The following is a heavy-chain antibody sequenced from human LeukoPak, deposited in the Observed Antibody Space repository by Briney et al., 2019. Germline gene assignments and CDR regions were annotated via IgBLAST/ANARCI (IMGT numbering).Heavy chain of an antibody. J-gene: IGHJ4*02. CDR2: INHSGST. CDR3: ATGEGSYGDSAASPFDY. V-gene: IGHV4-34*01. D-gene: IGHD4-17*01. Sequence: SETLSLACAVYGGSFSDYYWSWIRQSPGKGLEWIGEINHSGSTNYSPSLKSRATMSVDTSNHQFSLNLTSVTAADTTVYYCATGEGSYGDSAASPFDYWGQGTLVTVSS. CDR1: GGSFSDYY.